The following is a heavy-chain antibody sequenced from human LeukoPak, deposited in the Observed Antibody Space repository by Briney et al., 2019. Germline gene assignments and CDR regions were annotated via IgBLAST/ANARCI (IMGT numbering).Heavy chain of an antibody. CDR1: GFTFDDYA. CDR3: AGDGDFTIDY. D-gene: IGHD2-21*01. Sequence: GRSLRLSCAASGFTFDDYAMNWVRQAPGKGLEWVSSISRASSYIYYADSMKGRFTISRDNAKNSLYLQMNSLRAEDSAVYYCAGDGDFTIDYWGQGTLVTVSS. CDR2: ISRASSYI. J-gene: IGHJ4*02. V-gene: IGHV3-21*06.